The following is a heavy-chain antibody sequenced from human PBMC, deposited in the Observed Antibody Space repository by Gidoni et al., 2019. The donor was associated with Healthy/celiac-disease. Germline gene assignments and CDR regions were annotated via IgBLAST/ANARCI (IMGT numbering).Heavy chain of an antibody. CDR1: GGSISSSSYY. D-gene: IGHD6-13*01. V-gene: IGHV4-39*01. CDR2: IYYSGST. CDR3: ARQEAAAGTYYYYGMDV. J-gene: IGHJ6*02. Sequence: QLQLQESGPGLAKPSETLSLTCTVSGGSISSSSYYWGWIRQPPGKGLEWMGSIYYSGSTYYNPSLKSRVTISVDTSKNQFSLKLSSVTAADTAVYYCARQEAAAGTYYYYGMDVWGQGTTVTVSS.